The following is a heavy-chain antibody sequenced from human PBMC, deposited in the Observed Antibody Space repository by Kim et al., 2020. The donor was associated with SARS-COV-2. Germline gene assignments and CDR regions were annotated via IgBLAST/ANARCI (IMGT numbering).Heavy chain of an antibody. Sequence: ASVKVSCKASGYTFTSYGISWVRQAPGQGLEWMGWISAYNGNTNYAQKLQGRVTMTTDTSTSTAYMELRGLRSDDTAVYYCARRGGGVEYCTNGVCYTAYYYYGMDVWGQGTTVTVSS. CDR3: ARRGGGVEYCTNGVCYTAYYYYGMDV. CDR1: GYTFTSYG. D-gene: IGHD2-8*01. J-gene: IGHJ6*02. V-gene: IGHV1-18*01. CDR2: ISAYNGNT.